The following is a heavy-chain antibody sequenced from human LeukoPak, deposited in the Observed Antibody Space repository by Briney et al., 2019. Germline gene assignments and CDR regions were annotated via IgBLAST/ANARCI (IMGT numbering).Heavy chain of an antibody. CDR3: AREFRCSSTSCPEGDYYYYMDV. CDR2: IYYSGST. J-gene: IGHJ6*03. CDR1: GGSISSSSYY. V-gene: IGHV4-39*07. Sequence: SETLSLTCTVSGGSISSSSYYWGWIRQPPGKGLEWIGSIYYSGSTYNNPSLKSRVTISVDTSKNQFSLKLSSVTAADTAVYYCAREFRCSSTSCPEGDYYYYMDVWGKGTTVTVSS. D-gene: IGHD2-2*01.